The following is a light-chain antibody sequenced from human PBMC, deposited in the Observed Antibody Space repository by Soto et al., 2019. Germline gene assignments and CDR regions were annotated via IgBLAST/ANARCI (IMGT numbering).Light chain of an antibody. CDR2: GAS. CDR1: QSVSSNY. Sequence: ERVMTQSPATLSVSPGERATLSCRASQSVSSNYLAWYQQKPGQAPRLLIYGASSRATGIPDRFSGSGSGTDFTLTISRLEPEDFAVYYCQQYGSSQITFGQGTRLEIK. CDR3: QQYGSSQIT. J-gene: IGKJ5*01. V-gene: IGKV3-20*01.